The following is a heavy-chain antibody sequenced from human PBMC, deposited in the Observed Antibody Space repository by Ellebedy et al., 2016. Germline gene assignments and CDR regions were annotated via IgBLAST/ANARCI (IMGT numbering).Heavy chain of an antibody. J-gene: IGHJ5*02. CDR2: IFHTVNT. Sequence: SETLSLTCTVSGGSITTRNFWGWIRQPPGKGLEWIGDIFHTVNTYYNPSLKSRVTISVDTSKNQFSLKLISVTAADTAVYYCARSVGIYGSGSRMENWFDPWGQGTLVTVSS. CDR1: GGSITTRNF. V-gene: IGHV4-39*07. CDR3: ARSVGIYGSGSRMENWFDP. D-gene: IGHD3-10*01.